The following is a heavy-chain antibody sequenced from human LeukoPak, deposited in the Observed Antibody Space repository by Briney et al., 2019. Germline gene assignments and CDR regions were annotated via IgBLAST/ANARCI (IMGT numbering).Heavy chain of an antibody. CDR3: ARDHFYDSSGYYRRLDAFDI. V-gene: IGHV3-21*01. CDR2: ITASGAYT. D-gene: IGHD3-22*01. J-gene: IGHJ3*02. CDR1: GLTLSLYA. Sequence: GGSLRLSCAASGLTLSLYAMNWVRQAPGKGLEWASAITASGAYTYYADSVKGRFTISRDNAKNSLYLQMNSLRAEDTAVYYCARDHFYDSSGYYRRLDAFDIWGQGTMVTVSS.